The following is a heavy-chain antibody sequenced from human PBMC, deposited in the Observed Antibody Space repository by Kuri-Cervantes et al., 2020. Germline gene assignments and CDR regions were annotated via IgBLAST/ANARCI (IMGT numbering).Heavy chain of an antibody. V-gene: IGHV3-30-3*01. CDR3: ARDGGYCSSTSCYGVSGIDY. J-gene: IGHJ4*02. D-gene: IGHD2-2*01. Sequence: LSLTCAASGFTFSSYAMHWVRQAPGKGLEWVAVISYDGSNKYYADSVKGRFTISRDNSKNTLYLQMNSLRAEDTAVHYCARDGGYCSSTSCYGVSGIDYWGQGTLVTVSS. CDR1: GFTFSSYA. CDR2: ISYDGSNK.